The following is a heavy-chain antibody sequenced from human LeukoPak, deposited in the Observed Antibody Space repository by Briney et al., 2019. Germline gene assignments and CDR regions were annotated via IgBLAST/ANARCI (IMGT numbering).Heavy chain of an antibody. CDR2: IKRDGSEK. CDR3: ARIAMVRGVIIRGGGTFDY. D-gene: IGHD3-10*01. J-gene: IGHJ4*02. CDR1: GFTFNSYW. Sequence: GGSLRLSCAASGFTFNSYWMNWVRQAPGKGLEWVANIKRDGSEKYYVDSVKGRFTISRDNAKNSLDLQMNSLRVEDTAVYYCARIAMVRGVIIRGGGTFDYWGQGTLVTVSS. V-gene: IGHV3-7*03.